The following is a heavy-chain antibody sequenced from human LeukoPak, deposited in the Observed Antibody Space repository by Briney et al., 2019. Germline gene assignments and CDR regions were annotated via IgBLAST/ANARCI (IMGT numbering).Heavy chain of an antibody. CDR2: ISYDGSNK. V-gene: IGHV3-30-3*01. J-gene: IGHJ4*02. Sequence: QPGGSLRLSCAASGFTFSSYAMHWVRQAPGKGLEWVAVISYDGSNKYYADSVKGRFTISRDNSKNTLYLQMNSLRDEDTAVYFCARDSPGAPNDLDYWGQGTLVTVSS. D-gene: IGHD1-1*01. CDR3: ARDSPGAPNDLDY. CDR1: GFTFSSYA.